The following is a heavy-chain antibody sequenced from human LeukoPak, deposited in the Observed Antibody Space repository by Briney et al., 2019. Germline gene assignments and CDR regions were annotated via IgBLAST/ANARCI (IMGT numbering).Heavy chain of an antibody. CDR3: AKNLATVTALWAVFDI. D-gene: IGHD1-1*01. V-gene: IGHV3-23*01. CDR2: ISGSGGST. CDR1: GFTFSIYG. Sequence: PGGSLRLSCAASGFTFSIYGVHWVRQAPGKGLGWVSAISGSGGSTYYADSVKGRLTISRENSKTTLYLQMDSLRAEDTAVYYCAKNLATVTALWAVFDIWGQGTMVTVSS. J-gene: IGHJ3*02.